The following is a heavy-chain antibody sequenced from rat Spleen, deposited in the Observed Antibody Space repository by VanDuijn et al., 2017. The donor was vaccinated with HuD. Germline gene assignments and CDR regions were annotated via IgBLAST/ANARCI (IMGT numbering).Heavy chain of an antibody. J-gene: IGHJ2*01. Sequence: EVQLVESGGGLVQPGRSLKLSCAASGFTFSVYNMAWVRQAPKKGLEWVASISPSGGSTYYRDSVKGRFTISRDNAKSTLYLQMNSLRSEDTATYYCARHYRPHAYYFDYWGQGVMVTVSS. CDR1: GFTFSVYN. CDR3: ARHYRPHAYYFDY. V-gene: IGHV5-22*01. CDR2: ISPSGGST.